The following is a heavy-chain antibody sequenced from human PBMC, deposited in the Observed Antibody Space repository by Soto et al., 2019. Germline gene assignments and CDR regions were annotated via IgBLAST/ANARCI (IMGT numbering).Heavy chain of an antibody. Sequence: SETLSLTCTVSSGTLSNFYWSWVRQPPGKGLEWIGYIHYRGTTNYNPSLKSRVIMSVDTSKNQFSLTLNSVTVADTAVYYCTRTRTTGWFSPVDSWGQGIPVTVSS. CDR3: TRTRTTGWFSPVDS. V-gene: IGHV4-59*01. D-gene: IGHD6-19*01. J-gene: IGHJ4*02. CDR1: SGTLSNFY. CDR2: IHYRGTT.